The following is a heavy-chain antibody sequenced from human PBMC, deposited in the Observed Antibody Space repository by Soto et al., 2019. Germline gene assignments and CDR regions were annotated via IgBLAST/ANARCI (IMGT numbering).Heavy chain of an antibody. V-gene: IGHV3-23*01. CDR2: ISGSGGST. J-gene: IGHJ6*03. CDR3: AKAGMAGRYYYYYMDV. D-gene: IGHD1-26*01. CDR1: GFTFSSYA. Sequence: GGSLRLSCAASGFTFSSYAMSWVRQAPGKGLEWVSAISGSGGSTYYADSVKGRFTISRDNSKNTLYLQMNSLRAEDTAVYYCAKAGMAGRYYYYYMDVWGKGTTVTVSS.